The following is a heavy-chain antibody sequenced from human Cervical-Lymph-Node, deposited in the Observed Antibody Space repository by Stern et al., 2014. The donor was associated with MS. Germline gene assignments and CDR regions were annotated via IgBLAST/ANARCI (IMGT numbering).Heavy chain of an antibody. CDR2: ISVYNGNT. CDR1: GYIFSTYG. D-gene: IGHD3-16*01. CDR3: ARASNRIYYYDSKGWFDY. Sequence: QVQLVQSGAEVKKPGASVKVSCRASGYIFSTYGITWVRQAPGHGLEWVGGISVYNGNTNYARGLQGRVTQTRDTTTNTAYMELMSLRSDDTATYYCARASNRIYYYDSKGWFDYWGQGTLVTVSS. V-gene: IGHV1-18*01. J-gene: IGHJ4*02.